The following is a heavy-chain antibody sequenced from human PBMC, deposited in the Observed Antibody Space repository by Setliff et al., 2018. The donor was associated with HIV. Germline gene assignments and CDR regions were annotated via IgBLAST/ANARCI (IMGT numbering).Heavy chain of an antibody. CDR2: ITHTGST. V-gene: IGHV4-34*01. CDR1: GGPFSGHY. Sequence: PSETLSLTCAVYGGPFSGHYWSWIRQPPGKGLEWIGEITHTGSTNFNPSLKSRVTISADISKNEFSLNLRSVTAADTAVYFCARDRFGVPANDWGQGILVTVSS. J-gene: IGHJ1*01. CDR3: ARDRFGVPAND. D-gene: IGHD3-3*01.